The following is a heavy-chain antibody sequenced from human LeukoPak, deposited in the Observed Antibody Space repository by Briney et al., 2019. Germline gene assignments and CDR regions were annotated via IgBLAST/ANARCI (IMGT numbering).Heavy chain of an antibody. Sequence: GGSLRLSCAASGFTFSSYSMNWVRQAPGKGLEWVSSISSSSSYIYYADSVKGRFSISRDNAKNSLYLQMNSLRAEDTAVYYCARESGGYDMDWGQGTLVTVSS. CDR3: ARESGGYDMD. CDR1: GFTFSSYS. J-gene: IGHJ4*02. CDR2: ISSSSSYI. D-gene: IGHD5-12*01. V-gene: IGHV3-21*01.